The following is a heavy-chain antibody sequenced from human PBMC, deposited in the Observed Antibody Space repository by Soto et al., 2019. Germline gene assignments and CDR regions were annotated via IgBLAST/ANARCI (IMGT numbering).Heavy chain of an antibody. J-gene: IGHJ4*02. CDR1: GYTFTSYG. V-gene: IGHV1-18*01. CDR3: ARDLYYDDSSGYYCPFDY. D-gene: IGHD3-22*01. Sequence: ASVKVSCKASGYTFTSYGISWVRQAPGQGLEWMGWISAYNGNTNYAQKLQGRVTMTTDTSTSTAYMELRSLRSDDTAVYYCARDLYYDDSSGYYCPFDYWGQGTLVTVSS. CDR2: ISAYNGNT.